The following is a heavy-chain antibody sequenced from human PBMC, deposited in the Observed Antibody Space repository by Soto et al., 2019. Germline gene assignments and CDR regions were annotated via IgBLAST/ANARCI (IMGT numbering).Heavy chain of an antibody. Sequence: GGSLRLSCAASGFTFSSYGMHWVRQAPGKGLEWVAVISYDGSNKYYADSVKGRFTISRDNSKNTLYLQMSSLRAEDTAVYYCVKDYGIAAAGTWGGWFAPWGQGTLVTVSS. CDR1: GFTFSSYG. CDR3: VKDYGIAAAGTWGGWFAP. CDR2: ISYDGSNK. J-gene: IGHJ5*02. D-gene: IGHD6-13*01. V-gene: IGHV3-30*18.